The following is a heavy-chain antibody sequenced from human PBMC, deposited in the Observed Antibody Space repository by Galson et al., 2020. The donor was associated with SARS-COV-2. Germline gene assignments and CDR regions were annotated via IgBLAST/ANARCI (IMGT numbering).Heavy chain of an antibody. D-gene: IGHD1-26*01. J-gene: IGHJ4*02. CDR3: ARESRCELYFDH. CDR1: GGSISSGSYY. Sequence: SETLSLTCTVSGGSISSGSYYWSWIRQPAGKGLEWIGRIYTSGNTNYNPSLKSRVTISVDTSKNQFSLKLSSVTAADTAVYYCARESRCELYFDHWGQGTLVTVSS. CDR2: IYTSGNT. V-gene: IGHV4-61*02.